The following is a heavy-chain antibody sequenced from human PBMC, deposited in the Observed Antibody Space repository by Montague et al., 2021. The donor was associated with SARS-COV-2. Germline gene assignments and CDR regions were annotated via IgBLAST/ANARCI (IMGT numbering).Heavy chain of an antibody. V-gene: IGHV4-34*01. J-gene: IGHJ4*02. CDR1: GGSFSGYY. Sequence: SETLSLTCAVYGGSFSGYYWNWIRQPPGKGLEWIGEINHSGSTNYNQSLKSRVTISVDTSKNQFSLKLSSVTAADTAVYYCVVVPLGPRGRGFDYWGQGTLVTVSS. CDR3: VVVPLGPRGRGFDY. D-gene: IGHD2-15*01. CDR2: INHSGST.